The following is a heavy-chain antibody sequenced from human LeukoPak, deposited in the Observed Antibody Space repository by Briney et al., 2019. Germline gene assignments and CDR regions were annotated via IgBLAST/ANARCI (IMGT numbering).Heavy chain of an antibody. Sequence: ASVKVSCKASGYTFTSYDINWVRQATGQGLEWVGWMNPNSGNTGYAQKFQGRVTITRNTSISTAYMELSSLRSEDTAVYYCARGVATITSHYYYYYYMDVWGKGTTVTVSS. CDR2: MNPNSGNT. CDR1: GYTFTSYD. V-gene: IGHV1-8*03. J-gene: IGHJ6*03. D-gene: IGHD5-12*01. CDR3: ARGVATITSHYYYYYYMDV.